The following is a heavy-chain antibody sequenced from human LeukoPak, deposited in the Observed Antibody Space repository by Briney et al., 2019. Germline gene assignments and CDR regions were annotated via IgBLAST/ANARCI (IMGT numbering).Heavy chain of an antibody. CDR2: ISAYNGNT. Sequence: ASVKVSCKASGYTFTSYGISWVRQAPGQGLEWMGWISAYNGNTNYAQKLQGRVTMTTDTSTSTAYMELRSLRSDDTAVYYCARDTPSDYVWRSYRQVLDYWGQGTLVTVSS. CDR3: ARDTPSDYVWRSYRQVLDY. J-gene: IGHJ4*02. V-gene: IGHV1-18*01. D-gene: IGHD3-16*02. CDR1: GYTFTSYG.